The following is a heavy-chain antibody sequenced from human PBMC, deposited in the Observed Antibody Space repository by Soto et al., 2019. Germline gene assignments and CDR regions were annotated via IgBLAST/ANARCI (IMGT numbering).Heavy chain of an antibody. J-gene: IGHJ4*02. CDR2: IYWDDDK. CDR3: AHIVVAGLGYYFDY. D-gene: IGHD6-19*01. Sequence: QITLKESGPTLVKPTQTLTLTCTCSGFSLSSTRMAVGWIRQPPGKALELLALIYWDDDKRYSPFLKSRHTITKDTSKNQVVLTMSNMDPVDTARYYCAHIVVAGLGYYFDYWGQGTLVTVSS. V-gene: IGHV2-5*02. CDR1: GFSLSSTRMA.